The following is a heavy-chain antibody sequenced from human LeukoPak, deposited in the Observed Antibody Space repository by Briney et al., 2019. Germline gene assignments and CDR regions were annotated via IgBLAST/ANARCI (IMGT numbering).Heavy chain of an antibody. Sequence: ASVTVSCKASGYTFTSYDINWVRQAAGQGLEGMGWINPNSGGTNYAQKFQGRVTMTRDTSISTAYMELSRLRSDDTALYYCARSVGPTPYDAFDIWGQGTVVTVSS. D-gene: IGHD1-26*01. V-gene: IGHV1-2*02. CDR3: ARSVGPTPYDAFDI. CDR1: GYTFTSYD. CDR2: INPNSGGT. J-gene: IGHJ3*02.